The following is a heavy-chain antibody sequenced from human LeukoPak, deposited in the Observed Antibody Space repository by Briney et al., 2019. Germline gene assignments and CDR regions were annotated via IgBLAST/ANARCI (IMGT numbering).Heavy chain of an antibody. D-gene: IGHD3-3*01. CDR2: IYSGGST. V-gene: IGHV3-53*01. CDR3: ARESSDWFDP. CDR1: GFSFSTYS. J-gene: IGHJ5*02. Sequence: GGSLRLSCAASGFSFSTYSMNWVRQAPGKGLEWVSVIYSGGSTYYADSVKGRFTISRDNSKNTLYLQMNSLRAEDTAVYYCARESSDWFDPWGQGTLVTVSS.